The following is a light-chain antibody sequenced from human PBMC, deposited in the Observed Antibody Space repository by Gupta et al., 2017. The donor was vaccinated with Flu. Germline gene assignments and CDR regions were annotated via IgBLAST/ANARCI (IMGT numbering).Light chain of an antibody. J-gene: IGLJ2*01. CDR1: KLGEKY. CDR2: QDS. CDR3: QAWDSSTYVV. V-gene: IGLV3-1*01. Sequence: SYELNKQPSVSVSPGQTASITCFGDKLGEKYACWYQQKPGQSHVLVIYQDSKRHSGIPERFSGSNSGNTATLTISGTQAMDEADYYCQAWDSSTYVVFGGGTKLTVL.